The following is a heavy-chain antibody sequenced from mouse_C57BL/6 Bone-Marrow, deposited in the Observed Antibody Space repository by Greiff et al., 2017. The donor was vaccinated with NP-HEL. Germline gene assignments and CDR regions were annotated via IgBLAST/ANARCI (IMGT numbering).Heavy chain of an antibody. CDR2: IYWDDDK. D-gene: IGHD2-4*01. V-gene: IGHV8-12*01. Sequence: QVTLNVSGPGILQSSQTLSLTCSFSGFSLSTSGMGVSWIRQPSGKGLEWLAHIYWDDDKRYNPSLKRRLTISKDTSRNQVILKITRGDTADTATYYCARRRRDYDEGMDYWGQGTSVTVSS. CDR1: GFSLSTSGMG. CDR3: ARRRRDYDEGMDY. J-gene: IGHJ4*01.